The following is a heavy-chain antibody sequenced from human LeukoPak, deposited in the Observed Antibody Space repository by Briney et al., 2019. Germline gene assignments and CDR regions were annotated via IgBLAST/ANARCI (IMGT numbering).Heavy chain of an antibody. J-gene: IGHJ6*02. CDR1: GYTFTSYY. D-gene: IGHD6-19*01. CDR2: ISAYNGNT. V-gene: IGHV1-18*04. CDR3: ARAGSPRIAVAGYYYYGMDV. Sequence: PGASVKVSCKASGYTFTSYYMHWVRQAPGQGLEWMGWISAYNGNTNYAQKLQGRVTMTTDTSTSTAYMELRSLRSDDTAVYYCARAGSPRIAVAGYYYYGMDVWGQGTTVTVSS.